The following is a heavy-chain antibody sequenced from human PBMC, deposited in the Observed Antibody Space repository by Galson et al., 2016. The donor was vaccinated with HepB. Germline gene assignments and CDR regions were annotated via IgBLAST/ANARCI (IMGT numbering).Heavy chain of an antibody. V-gene: IGHV3-48*02. CDR1: GFTFSSFT. Sequence: SLRLSCAGSGFTFSSFTFTWVRQAPGKGLEWLSYISSSGSTIFYSDSVKGQCTITRYNGKNKLYLHMNSLRDEDTAVYYCAAAIAAATADYWGQGTLLTVSS. CDR3: AAAIAAATADY. D-gene: IGHD6-13*01. J-gene: IGHJ4*02. CDR2: ISSSGSTI.